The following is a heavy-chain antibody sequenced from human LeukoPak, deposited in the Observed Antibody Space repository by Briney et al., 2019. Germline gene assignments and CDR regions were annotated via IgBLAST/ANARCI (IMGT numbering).Heavy chain of an antibody. V-gene: IGHV3-23*01. J-gene: IGHJ4*02. CDR3: AKDLVDYDFWSGPLDY. Sequence: GGSLRLSCAASGFTFSSYWMHWVRQGPGKGLEWVSAISGSGVGTYYADSVKGRFTISRDNSWNTLYLQMNSLRAEDTAVYYCAKDLVDYDFWSGPLDYWGQGTLVTVSS. CDR1: GFTFSSYW. CDR2: ISGSGVGT. D-gene: IGHD3-3*01.